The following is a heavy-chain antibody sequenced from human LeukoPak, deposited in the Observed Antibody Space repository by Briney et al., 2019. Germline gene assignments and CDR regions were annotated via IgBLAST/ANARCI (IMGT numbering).Heavy chain of an antibody. CDR2: FDPEDGET. J-gene: IGHJ4*02. Sequence: GASVKVSCKVSGYTLTELSMHWVRQAPGKGLEWIGGFDPEDGETIYAQKFQGRVTTTEDTSTDTAYMELSSLRSEDTAVYYCATSIAAAGYDYWGQGTLVTVSS. CDR1: GYTLTELS. V-gene: IGHV1-24*01. D-gene: IGHD6-13*01. CDR3: ATSIAAAGYDY.